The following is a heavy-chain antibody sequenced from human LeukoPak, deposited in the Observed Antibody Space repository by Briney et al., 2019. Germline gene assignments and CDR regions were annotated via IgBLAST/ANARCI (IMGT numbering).Heavy chain of an antibody. CDR1: GLTFSIEA. V-gene: IGHV3-23*01. Sequence: PGESLRLSCAASGLTFSIEAMGWVRQAPGKGLEWVSAISGSGGSTSYAESVKGRFTISRDNSKNTLYLQMNSLRAEDMAVYYCAKEMFGWYFDYWGQGTLVTVSS. J-gene: IGHJ4*02. CDR3: AKEMFGWYFDY. CDR2: ISGSGGST. D-gene: IGHD6-19*01.